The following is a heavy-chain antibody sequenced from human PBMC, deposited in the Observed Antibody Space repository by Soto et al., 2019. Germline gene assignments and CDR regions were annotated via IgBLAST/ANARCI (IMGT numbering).Heavy chain of an antibody. J-gene: IGHJ4*02. Sequence: EVQLVESGGGLVKPGGSLRLSCAGSGLTFSNYNMSWVRQAPGKGLVWVSSISGGSSYIYYPDSVKGRFTSFRDNAQGSLSLQMTSLRAEETAVYYDAKEGNQNYDCGLGTLVTVSS. V-gene: IGHV3-21*01. CDR2: ISGGSSYI. CDR1: GLTFSNYN. CDR3: AKEGNQNYD. D-gene: IGHD1-7*01.